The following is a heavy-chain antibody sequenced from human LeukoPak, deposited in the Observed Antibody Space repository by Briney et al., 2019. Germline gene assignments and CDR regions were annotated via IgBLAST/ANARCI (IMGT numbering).Heavy chain of an antibody. V-gene: IGHV1-2*02. CDR1: GYIFTGYY. Sequence: GASVKVSCKASGYIFTGYYIHWVRQAPGQGLEYMGWINPSSGFTNFAQKFQGRVTIVRDTSISTAYMDVSRLRPEDTAIYYCAKGLGSGVRGTFDYWGQGTLVPVSS. CDR3: AKGLGSGVRGTFDY. J-gene: IGHJ4*02. CDR2: INPSSGFT. D-gene: IGHD3-10*01.